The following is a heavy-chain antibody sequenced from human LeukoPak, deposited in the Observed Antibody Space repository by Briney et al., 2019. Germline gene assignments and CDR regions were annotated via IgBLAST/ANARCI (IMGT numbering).Heavy chain of an antibody. CDR2: INPNSGGT. CDR3: AREGDYDILTGFGGD. V-gene: IGHV1-2*02. CDR1: GYTFTSYY. Sequence: SVKVSCKSSGYTFTSYYMHWVRQAPGQGLEWMGWINPNSGGTNYAQKFQGRVTMTRDTSTSTVYMELSSLRSEDTAVYYCAREGDYDILTGFGGDWGQGTLVTVSS. D-gene: IGHD3-9*01. J-gene: IGHJ4*02.